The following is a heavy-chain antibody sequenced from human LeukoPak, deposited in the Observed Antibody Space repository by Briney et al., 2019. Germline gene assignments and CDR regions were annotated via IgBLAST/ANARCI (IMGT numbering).Heavy chain of an antibody. V-gene: IGHV4-39*01. J-gene: IGHJ4*02. D-gene: IGHD5-18*01. Sequence: SETLSLTCTVSGGSISSSSYYWGWIRQPPGKGLEWMGSIYYSGSTYYNPSLKSRVTISVDTSKNQFSLKLNSVTAADTAVYYCARKAYSYGYALDSWGQGTLVTVSS. CDR3: ARKAYSYGYALDS. CDR2: IYYSGST. CDR1: GGSISSSSYY.